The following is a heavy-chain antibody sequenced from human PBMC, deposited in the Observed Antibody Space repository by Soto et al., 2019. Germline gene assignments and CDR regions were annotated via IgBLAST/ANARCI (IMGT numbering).Heavy chain of an antibody. CDR3: AGEGEGILRFLEWSRPAHGMDV. CDR2: INPSGGST. J-gene: IGHJ6*02. CDR1: GYTFTSYY. D-gene: IGHD3-3*01. V-gene: IGHV1-46*01. Sequence: ASVKVSCKASGYTFTSYYMHWVRQAPGQGLEWMGIINPSGGSTSYAQKFQGRVTMTRDTSTSTVYMELSSLRSEDTAVYYCAGEGEGILRFLEWSRPAHGMDVWGQGTTVTVSS.